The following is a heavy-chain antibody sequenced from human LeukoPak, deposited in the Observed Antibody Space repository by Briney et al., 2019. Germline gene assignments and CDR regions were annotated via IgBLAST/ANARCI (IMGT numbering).Heavy chain of an antibody. J-gene: IGHJ5*02. D-gene: IGHD6-6*01. CDR2: INWNGGAT. CDR3: AKDRYGIAARPHNWFDP. CDR1: GFTFDDYG. V-gene: IGHV3-20*04. Sequence: GSLRLSCAASGFTFDDYGMSWVRQAPGKGLQWVSGINWNGGATSYTDSVRGRFTISRDNAKNSLYLQMNSLRAEDTAVYYCAKDRYGIAARPHNWFDPWGQGTLVTVSS.